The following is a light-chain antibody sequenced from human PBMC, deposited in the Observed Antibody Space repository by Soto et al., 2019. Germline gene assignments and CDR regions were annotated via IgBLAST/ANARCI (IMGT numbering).Light chain of an antibody. CDR2: EVS. CDR3: SSYAVASPL. CDR1: STDVGGYNY. Sequence: QSVLTQPPSASGSPGQSVTISCTGTSTDVGGYNYISWYQHHPGKGPKLIIYEVSERPSGVPDRFSGSKSGNTASLTVSGLQAEDEADYYCSSYAVASPLFGTGTKVTVL. V-gene: IGLV2-8*01. J-gene: IGLJ1*01.